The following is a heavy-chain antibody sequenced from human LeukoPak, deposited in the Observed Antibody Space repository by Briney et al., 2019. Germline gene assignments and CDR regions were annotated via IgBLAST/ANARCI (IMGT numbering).Heavy chain of an antibody. Sequence: PGGSLRLSCAASGFKFGSFSMGWVRQAPGKGLEWLPYITSSSSATYYADSLMGRFTISRDNAKNSLYLQINSLRVDDTAVYYCARAIASYGDSAFWGQGTLVTVSS. CDR2: ITSSSSAT. CDR1: GFKFGSFS. V-gene: IGHV3-48*04. CDR3: ARAIASYGDSAF. D-gene: IGHD5-18*01. J-gene: IGHJ4*02.